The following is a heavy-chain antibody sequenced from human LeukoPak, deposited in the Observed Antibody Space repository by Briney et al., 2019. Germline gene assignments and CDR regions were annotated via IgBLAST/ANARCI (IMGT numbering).Heavy chain of an antibody. CDR1: GFTFNSYA. CDR2: ISCSGVYI. Sequence: GGSLRLSCAASGFTFNSYAMTWVRQAPGKGLEWVAGISCSGVYIYYADSVKGRFTMSRDNCQDTLSLQMNGLRAEGTDVYYCSRIKHYDYGMDVWGKGTTVTVFS. CDR3: SRIKHYDYGMDV. D-gene: IGHD5-24*01. J-gene: IGHJ6*04. V-gene: IGHV3-23*01.